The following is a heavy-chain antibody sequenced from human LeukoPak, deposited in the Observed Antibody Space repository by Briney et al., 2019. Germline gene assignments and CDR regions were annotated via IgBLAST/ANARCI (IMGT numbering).Heavy chain of an antibody. CDR1: GGSISGSY. V-gene: IGHV4-59*01. CDR3: ARRVAVTGIYCFDH. J-gene: IGHJ4*02. Sequence: SETLSLTCTVSGGSISGSYWSWIRQPPGKGLEWIGYIHYSGSTDYNPSLKSRVTISADTSKNQFSLNLSSVTAADTAVYYCARRVAVTGIYCFDHWGQGTPVTVSS. D-gene: IGHD6-19*01. CDR2: IHYSGST.